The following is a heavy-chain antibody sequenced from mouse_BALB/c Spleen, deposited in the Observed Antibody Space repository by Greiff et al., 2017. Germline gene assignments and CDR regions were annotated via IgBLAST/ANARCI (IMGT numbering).Heavy chain of an antibody. CDR1: GYTFTSYW. D-gene: IGHD2-10*02. V-gene: IGHV1-7*01. CDR2: INPSTGYT. J-gene: IGHJ4*01. Sequence: QVQLQQSGADLAKPGASVKMSCKASGYTFTSYWMHWVKQRPGQGLEWIGYINPSTGYTEYNQKFKDKATLTADKSSSTAYMQLSSLTSEDSAVYYCARQIPYGNFYAMDYWGQGTSVTVSS. CDR3: ARQIPYGNFYAMDY.